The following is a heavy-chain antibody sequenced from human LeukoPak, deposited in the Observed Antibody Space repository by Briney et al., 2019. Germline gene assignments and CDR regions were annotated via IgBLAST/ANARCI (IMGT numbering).Heavy chain of an antibody. CDR1: GFTFSDYY. V-gene: IGHV3-11*04. CDR2: ISSSGTTI. CDR3: ARDPNPSSWLPYYYYYMDV. D-gene: IGHD6-13*01. J-gene: IGHJ6*03. Sequence: GGSLRLSCAVSGFTFSDYYMSWIRQAPGKGLEWVSYISSSGTTIYYADSVKGRFTISRDNAKNSLYLQMNSLRAEDTAVYYCARDPNPSSWLPYYYYYMDVWGKGTTVTVSS.